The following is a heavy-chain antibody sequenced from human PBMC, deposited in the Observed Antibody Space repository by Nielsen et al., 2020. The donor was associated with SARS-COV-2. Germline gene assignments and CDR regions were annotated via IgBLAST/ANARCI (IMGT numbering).Heavy chain of an antibody. Sequence: GGSLRLSCAASGFSVSDSHMTWVRQAPGKGLEWVSVLYIGGNTYYADSVEGRFTISRHNSKNTLFLQMNSLRPEDSAVYYCARDGEQLVHDAFDVWGQGTMVTVSS. V-gene: IGHV3-53*04. CDR3: ARDGEQLVHDAFDV. D-gene: IGHD6-6*01. CDR2: LYIGGNT. CDR1: GFSVSDSH. J-gene: IGHJ3*01.